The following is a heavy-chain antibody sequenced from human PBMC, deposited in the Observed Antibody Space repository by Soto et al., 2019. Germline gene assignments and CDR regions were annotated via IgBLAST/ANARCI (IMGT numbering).Heavy chain of an antibody. CDR1: GGSVSGGSFS. J-gene: IGHJ4*02. V-gene: IGHV4-30-2*01. CDR2: IYRTGTA. CDR3: GRGKAQCFFDL. D-gene: IGHD2-15*01. Sequence: PSETLSLTXDVPGGSVSGGSFSWTWIWQATGKGLEWTGYIYRTGTAYYNPSLTSRASISVDTSRPPFSLKPTSMTPAATAVPFRGRGKAQCFFDLWGQGNLVTVSS.